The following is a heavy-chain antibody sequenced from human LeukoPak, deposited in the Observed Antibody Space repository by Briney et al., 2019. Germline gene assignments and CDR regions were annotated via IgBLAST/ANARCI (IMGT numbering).Heavy chain of an antibody. CDR1: GGSISSYY. CDR2: IYHSGST. V-gene: IGHV4-38-2*02. Sequence: SETLSLTCTVSGGSISSYYWSWIRQPPGKGLEWIGSIYHSGSTYYNPSLKSRVTISVDTSKNQFSLKLSSVTAADTAVYYCARDGGYSGSYYLDYWGQGTLVTVSS. D-gene: IGHD1-26*01. J-gene: IGHJ4*02. CDR3: ARDGGYSGSYYLDY.